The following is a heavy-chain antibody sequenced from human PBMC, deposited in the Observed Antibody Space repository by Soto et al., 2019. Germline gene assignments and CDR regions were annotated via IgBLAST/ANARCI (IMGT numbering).Heavy chain of an antibody. Sequence: SETLSLTCAVYGGSFSGYYWSWIRQPPGKGLEWIGEINHSGSTNYNPSLKSRVTISVDTSKNQFSLKLSSVTAADTAVYYCARRWGRTFAYWGQGTLVTVSS. CDR1: GGSFSGYY. J-gene: IGHJ4*02. V-gene: IGHV4-34*01. CDR2: INHSGST. CDR3: ARRWGRTFAY. D-gene: IGHD7-27*01.